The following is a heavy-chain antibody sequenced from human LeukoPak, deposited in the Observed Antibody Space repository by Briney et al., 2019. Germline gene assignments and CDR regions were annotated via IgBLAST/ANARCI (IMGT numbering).Heavy chain of an antibody. CDR3: ARAELSSSWTYNWFDP. J-gene: IGHJ5*02. Sequence: ASVKVSCKASGYTFTSYDINWVRQATGQGLEWMGWMNPNSGNTGYAQKFQGRVTMTRNTSISTAYMELSSLRSEDTAVYYCARAELSSSWTYNWFDPWGQGTLVTVSS. CDR1: GYTFTSYD. V-gene: IGHV1-8*01. CDR2: MNPNSGNT. D-gene: IGHD6-13*01.